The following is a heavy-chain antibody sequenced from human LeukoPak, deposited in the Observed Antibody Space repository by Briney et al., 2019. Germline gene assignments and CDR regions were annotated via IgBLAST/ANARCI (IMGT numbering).Heavy chain of an antibody. CDR1: GFTFSSYA. CDR3: AKSSSPRRYDTDGMDV. D-gene: IGHD5-12*01. CDR2: ISYDGSNK. Sequence: GRSLRLSCAASGFTFSSYAMHWVRQAPGKGLEWVAVISYDGSNKYYADSVKGRFTISRDNSKNTLYLQMNSLRAEDTAVYYCAKSSSPRRYDTDGMDVWGQGTTVIVSS. J-gene: IGHJ6*02. V-gene: IGHV3-30-3*01.